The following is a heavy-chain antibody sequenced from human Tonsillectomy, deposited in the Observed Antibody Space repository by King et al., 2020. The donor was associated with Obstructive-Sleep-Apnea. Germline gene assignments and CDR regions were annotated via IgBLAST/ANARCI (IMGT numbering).Heavy chain of an antibody. J-gene: IGHJ3*02. V-gene: IGHV3-23*04. Sequence: VQLVESGGGLVQPGGSLRLSGAASGFTFSSYAMSWVRQAPGKGLEWVSGSSGSGGSTSYADSVKGRFTLSRANSKNTLYLPMNSLRAEDTAVYYCAKEHLTGDAFDSSGQGTMVTVSS. CDR3: AKEHLTGDAFDS. CDR2: SSGSGGST. D-gene: IGHD2-8*02. CDR1: GFTFSSYA.